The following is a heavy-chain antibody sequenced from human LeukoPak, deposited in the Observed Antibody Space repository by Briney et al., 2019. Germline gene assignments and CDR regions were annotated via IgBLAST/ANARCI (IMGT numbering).Heavy chain of an antibody. Sequence: TGGSLRLSCAASGFTFSDYNMRWIRQAPGKGLEWVSSISRSGSTKYYADSVKGRFTISRDNAKNSLYLQMNSLRAEDTAVYYCARGKYYYDSSGYYYWGQGTLVTVSS. CDR1: GFTFSDYN. CDR2: ISRSGSTK. J-gene: IGHJ4*02. CDR3: ARGKYYYDSSGYYY. V-gene: IGHV3-11*01. D-gene: IGHD3-22*01.